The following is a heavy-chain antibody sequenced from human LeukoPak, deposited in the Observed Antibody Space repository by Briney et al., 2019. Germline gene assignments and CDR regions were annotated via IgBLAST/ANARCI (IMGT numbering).Heavy chain of an antibody. CDR1: GGSISSSSYY. D-gene: IGHD6-13*01. V-gene: IGHV4-39*01. CDR3: ARHLGGSSCYLDYYYYMDV. J-gene: IGHJ6*03. Sequence: SETLSLTCTVSGGSISSSSYYWGWIRQPPGKGLEWMGSIYYSGSTYYNPSLKSRVTISVDTSKNQFSLKLSSVTAADTAVYYCARHLGGSSCYLDYYYYMDVWGKGTTVTVSS. CDR2: IYYSGST.